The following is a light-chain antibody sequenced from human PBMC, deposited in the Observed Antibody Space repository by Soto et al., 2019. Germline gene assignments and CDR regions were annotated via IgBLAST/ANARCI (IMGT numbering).Light chain of an antibody. Sequence: EIVMTHSPATLSVSPGERATLSCRASQSVSSNLAWYQQKPGQAPRLLIYGAYTRATGIPARFSGSGSGTEFTLTISSLQSEDFAVYYCQQYNDWPRVFGQGTKVDIK. V-gene: IGKV3-15*01. J-gene: IGKJ2*01. CDR3: QQYNDWPRV. CDR1: QSVSSN. CDR2: GAY.